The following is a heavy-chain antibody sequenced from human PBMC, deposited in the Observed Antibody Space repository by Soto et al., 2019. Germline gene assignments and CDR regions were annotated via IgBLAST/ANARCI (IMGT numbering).Heavy chain of an antibody. CDR2: VYYRGRS. D-gene: IGHD4-17*01. CDR1: GVSVTNSSDY. Sequence: SETLSLTCTFSGVSVTNSSDYLGWIRQSPGKGLEWIGSVYYRGRSYSKSSVKSRVTISVDTSKNQFSLNFNSVTASDTALYYCVSQRTTVLTQAYFDYWGPGALVTVS. J-gene: IGHJ4*02. V-gene: IGHV4-39*01. CDR3: VSQRTTVLTQAYFDY.